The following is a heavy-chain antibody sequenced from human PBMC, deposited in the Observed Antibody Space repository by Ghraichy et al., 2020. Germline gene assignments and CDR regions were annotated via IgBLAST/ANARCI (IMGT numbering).Heavy chain of an antibody. J-gene: IGHJ4*02. CDR3: ARDRFNGRYLDY. V-gene: IGHV3-11*04. D-gene: IGHD1-26*01. CDR2: ITTVGSSI. Sequence: GGSPRLSCAASGFIFSDYHMSWVRQAPGKGLEWISYITTVGSSINYADSVKGRFTISRDDAKNTLYLQMSNLRDEDTALYYCARDRFNGRYLDYWGRGTLVTISS. CDR1: GFIFSDYH.